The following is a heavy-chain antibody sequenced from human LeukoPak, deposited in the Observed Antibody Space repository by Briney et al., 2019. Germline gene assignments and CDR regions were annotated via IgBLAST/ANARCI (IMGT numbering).Heavy chain of an antibody. V-gene: IGHV6-1*01. Sequence: SQTLSLTCAISGDSVSSNSAAWNWIRQSPSRGLEWLGRTYYRSKWYNDYAVSVKSRITINPDTSKNQFSLQLNSVTPEDTAVYYCARGGTRYSHGPYYFDYWGQGTLVTVSS. J-gene: IGHJ4*02. CDR2: TYYRSKWYN. CDR3: ARGGTRYSHGPYYFDY. CDR1: GDSVSSNSAA. D-gene: IGHD5-18*01.